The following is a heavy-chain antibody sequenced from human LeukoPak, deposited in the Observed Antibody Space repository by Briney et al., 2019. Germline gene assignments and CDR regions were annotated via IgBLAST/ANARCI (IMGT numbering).Heavy chain of an antibody. CDR1: GFTFNTYA. V-gene: IGHV3-23*01. CDR2: ICGSGGCT. CDR3: AKTTVGYSSGRYPGWPADC. D-gene: IGHD6-19*01. J-gene: IGHJ4*02. Sequence: GGSLRLSCEASGFTFNTYAIYWVRQAPGKGLEWVSGICGSGGCTYYADSVKGRFTISRDNSKNTVYLQMNSLTADDTAVYYCAKTTVGYSSGRYPGWPADCWGQGALVTVSS.